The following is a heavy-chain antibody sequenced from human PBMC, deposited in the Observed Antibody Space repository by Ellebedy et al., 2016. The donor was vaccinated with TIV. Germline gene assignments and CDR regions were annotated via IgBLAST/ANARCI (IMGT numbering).Heavy chain of an antibody. CDR3: VRDSAYYGAGYDY. CDR1: GNSFSSYW. CDR2: IHPSDSYT. D-gene: IGHD3-22*01. V-gene: IGHV5-10-1*01. Sequence: GESLKISCKDSGNSFSSYWISWVRQMPGKGLEWMGRIHPSDSYTNYNPSFQGHVTISADTSTSTVYLQWSSLKASDTAMYFCVRDSAYYGAGYDYWGQGTLVTVSS. J-gene: IGHJ4*02.